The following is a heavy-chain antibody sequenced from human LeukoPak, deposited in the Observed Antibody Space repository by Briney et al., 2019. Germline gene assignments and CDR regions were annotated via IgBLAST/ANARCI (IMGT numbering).Heavy chain of an antibody. Sequence: SETLSLTCAVYGVSFNGYYWSWIRQPPGKGLEWIGEITHSGSTNYNPSLKSRVTISVDTSKNQFSLKLSSVTAADTAVYYCARHGGNNWFDPWGQGTLVTVSS. V-gene: IGHV4-34*01. CDR1: GVSFNGYY. J-gene: IGHJ5*02. CDR2: ITHSGST. CDR3: ARHGGNNWFDP. D-gene: IGHD5-24*01.